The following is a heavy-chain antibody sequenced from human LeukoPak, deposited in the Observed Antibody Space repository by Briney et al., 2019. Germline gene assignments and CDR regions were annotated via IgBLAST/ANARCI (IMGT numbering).Heavy chain of an antibody. CDR2: IWYDGSNK. J-gene: IGHJ4*02. CDR3: AKGGFDESYFDY. V-gene: IGHV3-33*06. CDR1: GFTFTSYG. Sequence: GGSLRLSCTASGFTFTSYGMHWGRQPPGKGLEWVAVIWYDGSNKYYADSVKGRFTISRDNSKNTLYVQMHSLRAEDTAVYYCAKGGFDESYFDYWGQGTLVTVSS. D-gene: IGHD3-9*01.